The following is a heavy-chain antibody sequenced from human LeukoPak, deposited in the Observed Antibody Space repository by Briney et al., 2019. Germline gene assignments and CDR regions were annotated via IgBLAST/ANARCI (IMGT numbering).Heavy chain of an antibody. J-gene: IGHJ6*03. CDR2: INPDSGGT. CDR1: GYTDNRFG. D-gene: IGHD6-19*01. Sequence: GASVRVSCKTSGYTDNRFGITWVRQAPGQGLEWMGWINPDSGGTNYAQNFQGRVTLTRDTSNSTAYMELSRLRSDDTAVYYCASATGVEVAGTTYYYFYYMNVWGEGTTVTVSS. CDR3: ASATGVEVAGTTYYYFYYMNV. V-gene: IGHV1-2*02.